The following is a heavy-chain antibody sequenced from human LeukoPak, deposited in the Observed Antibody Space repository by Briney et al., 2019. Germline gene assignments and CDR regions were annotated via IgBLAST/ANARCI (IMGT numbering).Heavy chain of an antibody. CDR2: IYYSGST. Sequence: SETLSLTCTVSGCSISSSSYYCGWIRQPPGKGLEWIGSIYYSGSTYYNPSLNSRVTISVDTSKNQFSLKLSSVTAADTAVYYCARLTPLTKPYPNSSVWFGFDYWGQGTLVTVSS. D-gene: IGHD6-19*01. V-gene: IGHV4-39*01. J-gene: IGHJ4*02. CDR1: GCSISSSSYY. CDR3: ARLTPLTKPYPNSSVWFGFDY.